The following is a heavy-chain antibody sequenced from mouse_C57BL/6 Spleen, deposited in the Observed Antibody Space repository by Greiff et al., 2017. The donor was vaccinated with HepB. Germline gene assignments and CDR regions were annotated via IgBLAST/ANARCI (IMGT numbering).Heavy chain of an antibody. CDR2: ISDGGSYT. J-gene: IGHJ3*01. V-gene: IGHV5-4*03. D-gene: IGHD2-4*01. Sequence: EVNVVESGGGLVKPGGSLKLSCAASGFTFSSYAMSWVRQTPEKRLEWVATISDGGSYTYYPDNVKGRFTISRDNAKNNLYLQMSHLKSEDTAMYYCAGYYDYDQAWFAYWGQGTLVTVSA. CDR3: AGYYDYDQAWFAY. CDR1: GFTFSSYA.